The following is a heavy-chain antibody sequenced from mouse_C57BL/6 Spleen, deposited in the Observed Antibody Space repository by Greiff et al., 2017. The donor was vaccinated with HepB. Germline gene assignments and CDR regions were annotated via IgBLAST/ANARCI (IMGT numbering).Heavy chain of an antibody. J-gene: IGHJ3*01. Sequence: VQLQQSGPELVRPGVSVKISCKGSGYTFTDYAMHWVKQSHAKSLEWIGVISTYYGDASYNQKFKDKATMTVDKSSSTASMELARLTSEDSAVYYCVKIGDYYGSRAYWGQGTLVTVSA. CDR1: GYTFTDYA. V-gene: IGHV1-67*01. CDR2: ISTYYGDA. CDR3: VKIGDYYGSRAY. D-gene: IGHD1-1*01.